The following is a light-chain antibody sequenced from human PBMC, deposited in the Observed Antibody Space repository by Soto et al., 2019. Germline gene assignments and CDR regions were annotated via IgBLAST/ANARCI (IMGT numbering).Light chain of an antibody. J-gene: IGLJ3*02. CDR2: DVT. CDR1: SSDVGGSKY. Sequence: QSALTQPRSVSGSPGQSVTISCTGTSSDVGGSKYVSWYQQHPGNAPKLMIYDVTKRPSGVPDRFSGPKSGNTASLTISGLRAEDEADYYCCSYAGSYTVMFDGGTKVTVL. V-gene: IGLV2-11*01. CDR3: CSYAGSYTVM.